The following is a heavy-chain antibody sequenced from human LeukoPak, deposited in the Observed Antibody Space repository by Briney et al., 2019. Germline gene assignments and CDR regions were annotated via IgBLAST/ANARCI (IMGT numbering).Heavy chain of an antibody. Sequence: GGSLRLSCAASGFTFSTYAMSWVRQAPGKGLERVSAISGSDGSTYYADSVKDRFTISRDNSKNTLYLQMNNLRAEDTAVYYCAKMRGYSYGPDYYFDYWGQGTLVTVSS. V-gene: IGHV3-23*01. CDR1: GFTFSTYA. CDR3: AKMRGYSYGPDYYFDY. J-gene: IGHJ4*02. CDR2: ISGSDGST. D-gene: IGHD5-18*01.